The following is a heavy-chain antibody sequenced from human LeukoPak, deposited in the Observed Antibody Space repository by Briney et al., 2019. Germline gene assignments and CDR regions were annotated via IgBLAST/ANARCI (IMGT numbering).Heavy chain of an antibody. D-gene: IGHD2-15*01. CDR3: ARQRGYCSGGSCYRTPHFDY. Sequence: SVTLSLTCTVSGGSISSSTYYWGWIRQPPWKGLEWIGSIYYSGTTYYNPSLKSRVTISVDKSKNQFSLKLSSVTAADTAVYYCARQRGYCSGGSCYRTPHFDYWGQGTLVTVSS. CDR2: IYYSGTT. J-gene: IGHJ4*02. CDR1: GGSISSSTYY. V-gene: IGHV4-39*01.